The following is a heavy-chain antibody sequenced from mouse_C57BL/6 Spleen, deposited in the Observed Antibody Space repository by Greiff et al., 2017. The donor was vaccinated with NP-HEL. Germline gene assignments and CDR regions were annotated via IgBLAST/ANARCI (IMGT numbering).Heavy chain of an antibody. CDR2: LDPSDSYT. D-gene: IGHD2-2*01. Sequence: QVQLQQPGAELVMPGASVKLSCKASGYTFPSYWMHWVKQRPGQGLEWIGELDPSDSYTNYNQKFKGKSTLTVDKSSSTAYMQRSSLTSEDSAVYYCARYGYYYFDYWGQGTTLTVSS. J-gene: IGHJ2*01. CDR3: ARYGYYYFDY. V-gene: IGHV1-69*01. CDR1: GYTFPSYW.